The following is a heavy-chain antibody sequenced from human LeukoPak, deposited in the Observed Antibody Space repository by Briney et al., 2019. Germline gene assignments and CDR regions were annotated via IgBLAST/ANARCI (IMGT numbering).Heavy chain of an antibody. Sequence: GASVKVSCKASGYTFIGYYMHWVRQAPGQGLEWMGRINPNSGGTSYAQKFQGRVTMTRDTSISTAYMELSGLRTDDTAVYYCAKSHNYYESSGFLGQWGQGTLVTVSS. D-gene: IGHD3-22*01. CDR3: AKSHNYYESSGFLGQ. J-gene: IGHJ4*02. V-gene: IGHV1-2*06. CDR2: INPNSGGT. CDR1: GYTFIGYY.